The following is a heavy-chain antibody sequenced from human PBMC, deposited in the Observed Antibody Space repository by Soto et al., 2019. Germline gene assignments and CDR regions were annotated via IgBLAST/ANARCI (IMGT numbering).Heavy chain of an antibody. CDR2: IYYSGSA. J-gene: IGHJ6*02. CDR3: ARRGNTALVYYYCGLEV. D-gene: IGHD5-18*01. CDR1: GDSVHTYY. Sequence: SETLSLTCTGSGDSVHTYYWTWFGQPPGKGLEWIGYIYYSGSATYNPSLKYRVTISVDASKNQFSLRLSSVIAADTAVYYCARRGNTALVYYYCGLEVWGQGTTVSVAS. V-gene: IGHV4-59*02.